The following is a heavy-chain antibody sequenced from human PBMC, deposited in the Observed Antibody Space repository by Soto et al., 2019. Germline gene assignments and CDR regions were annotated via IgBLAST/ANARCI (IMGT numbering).Heavy chain of an antibody. CDR1: GLTFCTYA. CDR3: AIHPPPGYYYDSSGYYGYFQH. V-gene: IGHV3-23*01. CDR2: FSGTGGGT. Sequence: TGGSLSLSCAASGLTFCTYAMSWVRQAPGNGLECVSVFSGTGGGTSYADTVKGQFPISRGNSKNPLYLQMNSLGVEDTAVYYCAIHPPPGYYYDSSGYYGYFQHWGQGTPVTVSS. J-gene: IGHJ1*01. D-gene: IGHD3-22*01.